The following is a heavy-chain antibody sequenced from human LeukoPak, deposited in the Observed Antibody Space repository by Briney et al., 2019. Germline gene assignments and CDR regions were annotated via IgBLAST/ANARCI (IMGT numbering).Heavy chain of an antibody. CDR3: ARGVVPAAILDYYYYYMDV. J-gene: IGHJ6*03. D-gene: IGHD2-2*02. Sequence: SETLSLTCTVSGGSISSHYWSWIRQPPGKGLEWIGYIYYSGSTNYNPSLKSRVTISVDTSKNQFSLKLSSVTAADTAVYYCARGVVPAAILDYYYYYMDVWGKGTTVTVSS. CDR1: GGSISSHY. CDR2: IYYSGST. V-gene: IGHV4-59*11.